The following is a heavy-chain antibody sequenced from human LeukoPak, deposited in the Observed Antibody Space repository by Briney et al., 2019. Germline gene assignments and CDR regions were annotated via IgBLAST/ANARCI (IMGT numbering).Heavy chain of an antibody. D-gene: IGHD7-27*01. CDR1: GFTFNTHW. CDR3: GRDPAWGAIDY. V-gene: IGHV3-7*01. Sequence: GGSLRLSCAASGFTFNTHWTSWVRQAPGKGLEWVANMNPDGSGKYYVDSVRGRFTVSRDNAKNTVYLQMNSLRAEDTAVYYCGRDPAWGAIDYWGQGTLVTVSS. J-gene: IGHJ4*02. CDR2: MNPDGSGK.